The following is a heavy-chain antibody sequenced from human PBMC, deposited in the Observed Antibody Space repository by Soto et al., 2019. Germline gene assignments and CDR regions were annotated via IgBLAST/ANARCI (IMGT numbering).Heavy chain of an antibody. J-gene: IGHJ4*02. CDR2: ISYDGSNK. V-gene: IGHV3-30-3*01. CDR3: ARDLGERDYVWGSELDY. CDR1: GFTFSSYA. D-gene: IGHD3-16*01. Sequence: GGSLRLSCAASGFTFSSYALHWVRQAPGTGLEWVAVISYDGSNKYYADSVQGRFTISRDNSKNTLYLQMNSLRAEDTAVYYCARDLGERDYVWGSELDYWGQGTLVTVSS.